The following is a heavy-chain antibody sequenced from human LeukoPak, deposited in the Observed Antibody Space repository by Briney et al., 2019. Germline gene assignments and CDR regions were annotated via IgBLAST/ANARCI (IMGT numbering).Heavy chain of an antibody. CDR3: ARVDLGYSDS. V-gene: IGHV3-20*01. CDR2: INWNGGST. D-gene: IGHD2-15*01. J-gene: IGHJ5*01. CDR1: GFTFSGYA. Sequence: SWGSLSLSCAASGFTFSGYALSWVRQAPGKGLEWVSGINWNGGSTGYADSVKGRFTISTDNAKNSLYLQMDSLRAEDTALYHCARVDLGYSDSWGQGTLVTVSS.